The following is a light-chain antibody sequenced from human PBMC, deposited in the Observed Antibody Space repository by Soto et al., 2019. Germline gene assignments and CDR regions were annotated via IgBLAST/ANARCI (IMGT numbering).Light chain of an antibody. Sequence: EIVLTQAPGTLSLSPGERATLSCRASQSVSSNSLAWYQQKPGQAPRLLIYGASSRATGIPDRFSGSGSGTDFTLTISRLEPEDFAVYYCHQFGSSPWTFGQGTKVEIK. V-gene: IGKV3-20*01. CDR1: QSVSSNS. CDR2: GAS. CDR3: HQFGSSPWT. J-gene: IGKJ1*01.